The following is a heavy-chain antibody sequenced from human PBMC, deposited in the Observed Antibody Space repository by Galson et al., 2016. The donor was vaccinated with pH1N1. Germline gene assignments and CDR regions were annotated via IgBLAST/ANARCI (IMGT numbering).Heavy chain of an antibody. Sequence: SLRLSCAASGFSVSDKYMSWVRQAPGKGLEWVSIIYSGGNTYYADSVKGRFTISRDNSKNTLYLQMNGLRAEDTAVHYCARYHYYDDNGYLGWLDPWGQGTLVTVSS. V-gene: IGHV3-53*01. CDR1: GFSVSDKY. D-gene: IGHD3-22*01. CDR3: ARYHYYDDNGYLGWLDP. CDR2: IYSGGNT. J-gene: IGHJ5*02.